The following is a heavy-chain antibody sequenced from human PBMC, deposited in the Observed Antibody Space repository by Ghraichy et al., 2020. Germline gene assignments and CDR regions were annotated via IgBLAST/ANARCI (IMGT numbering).Heavy chain of an antibody. CDR2: IKQDGSEK. CDR1: GFTFSSYW. CDR3: ARVKYSVGTFDL. V-gene: IGHV3-7*04. J-gene: IGHJ3*01. Sequence: ETLSLTCAASGFTFSSYWMSWVRQVPGKGLEWVANIKQDGSEKYYVDSVKGRFTISRDNAKNSLHLQMNSLRAEDTAVYYCARVKYSVGTFDLWGQGTMVTVSS. D-gene: IGHD5/OR15-5a*01.